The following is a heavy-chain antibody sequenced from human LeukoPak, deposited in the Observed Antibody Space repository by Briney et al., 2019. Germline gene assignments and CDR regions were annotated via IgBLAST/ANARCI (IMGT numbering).Heavy chain of an antibody. V-gene: IGHV3-21*01. D-gene: IGHD2-2*02. Sequence: GGSLRLSCAASGFTFSSYSMNWVRQAPGKGLEWVSSISSGSSYIYYADSVKGRFTISRDNAKNSLYLQMNSLRAEDTAVYYCARTHCSSTSCYSHNWFDPWGQGTLVTVSS. CDR3: ARTHCSSTSCYSHNWFDP. CDR1: GFTFSSYS. J-gene: IGHJ5*02. CDR2: ISSGSSYI.